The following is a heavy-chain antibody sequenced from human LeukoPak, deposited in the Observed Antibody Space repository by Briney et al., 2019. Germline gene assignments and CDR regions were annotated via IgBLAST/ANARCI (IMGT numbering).Heavy chain of an antibody. CDR1: GFTFSSYE. V-gene: IGHV3-48*03. Sequence: GGSLRLSCAASGFTFSSYEMNWVRQAPGKGLEWGSYISSSGSTIYYADSVKGRFTISRDNAKNSLYLQMNSLRAEDTAVYYCARDPYCSGGSCQGGYWYFDLWGRGTLVTVSS. CDR3: ARDPYCSGGSCQGGYWYFDL. J-gene: IGHJ2*01. D-gene: IGHD2-15*01. CDR2: ISSSGSTI.